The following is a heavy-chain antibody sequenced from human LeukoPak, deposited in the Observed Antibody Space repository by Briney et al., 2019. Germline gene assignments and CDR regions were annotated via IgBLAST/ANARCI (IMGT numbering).Heavy chain of an antibody. D-gene: IGHD2-15*01. Sequence: GGSLRLSCAASGFTFDDYAMHWVRQAPGKGLEWVSGINSDGSTTSYADPVKGRFTISRDNAKNTLYMQMNSLRAEDTAVYYCAKGLGYCSGGSCSAFDYWGQGTLVTVSS. CDR3: AKGLGYCSGGSCSAFDY. V-gene: IGHV3-74*01. J-gene: IGHJ4*02. CDR2: INSDGSTT. CDR1: GFTFDDYA.